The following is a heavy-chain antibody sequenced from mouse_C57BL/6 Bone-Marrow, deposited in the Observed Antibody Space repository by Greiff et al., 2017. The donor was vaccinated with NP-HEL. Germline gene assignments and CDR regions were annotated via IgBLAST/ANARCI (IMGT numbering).Heavy chain of an antibody. V-gene: IGHV1-7*01. CDR1: GYTFTSYW. CDR3: ARTHYYYGSSYDY. CDR2: INPSSGYT. Sequence: VQLQQSGAELAKPGASVKLSCKASGYTFTSYWMHWVKQRPGQGLEWIGYINPSSGYTKYNQKFKDKATLTADNSSSTAYMQLSSLTYEDSAVYYCARTHYYYGSSYDYWGQGTTLTVSS. J-gene: IGHJ2*01. D-gene: IGHD1-1*01.